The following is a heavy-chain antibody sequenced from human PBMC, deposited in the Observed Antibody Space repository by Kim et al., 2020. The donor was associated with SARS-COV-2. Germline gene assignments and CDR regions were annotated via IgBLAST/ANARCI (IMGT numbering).Heavy chain of an antibody. D-gene: IGHD1-26*01. Sequence: SETLSLTCSVSGGSISSNTYYWGWIRQPPGKGLEWIGSIYYSGSTYYNPSLKSRVTISVDTSKNQFSLKLSSVTAADTAVYYCARKGLVGANTGVDTFDIWGQGTMVTVSS. CDR3: ARKGLVGANTGVDTFDI. J-gene: IGHJ3*02. CDR1: GGSISSNTYY. CDR2: IYYSGST. V-gene: IGHV4-39*01.